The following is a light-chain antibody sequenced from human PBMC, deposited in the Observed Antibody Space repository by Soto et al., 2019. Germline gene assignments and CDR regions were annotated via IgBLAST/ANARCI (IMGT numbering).Light chain of an antibody. CDR3: QQYNNWPPIT. Sequence: EIVMTPSPATLSVSPGERAILSCRASQSVSSNLARYQQKPGQAPRLLIYGASTRATGIPARFSGSGSGTEFTLTISSLQSEDFAVYYCQQYNNWPPITFGQGTKVDIK. V-gene: IGKV3-15*01. J-gene: IGKJ1*01. CDR2: GAS. CDR1: QSVSSN.